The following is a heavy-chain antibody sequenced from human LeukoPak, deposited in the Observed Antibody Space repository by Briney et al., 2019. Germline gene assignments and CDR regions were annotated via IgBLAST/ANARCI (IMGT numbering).Heavy chain of an antibody. Sequence: ASVKVSCKASGYTFTSLGFSWVRQAPGQGLEWMGWIHAYNGNTNYAQKLQGRVTMTTDTSTSTAYMELRSLRSDDTAVYYCAREGSQLWFSGYTYNWFDPWGQGTLVTVSS. CDR3: AREGSQLWFSGYTYNWFDP. CDR1: GYTFTSLG. CDR2: IHAYNGNT. D-gene: IGHD5-18*01. J-gene: IGHJ5*02. V-gene: IGHV1-18*01.